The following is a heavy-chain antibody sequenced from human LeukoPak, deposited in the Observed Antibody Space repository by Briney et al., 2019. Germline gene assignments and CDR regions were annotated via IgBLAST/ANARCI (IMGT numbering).Heavy chain of an antibody. Sequence: PSETLSLTCTVSGGSTSGYYWSWIRQPAGKGLEWIGHIYTSGTTNYNPSLKSRVTMSIDTSKNQFSLKLSSVTAADTAVYYCAREGSSAYAWFDPWGQGTLVTVSS. D-gene: IGHD3-22*01. CDR3: AREGSSAYAWFDP. CDR2: IYTSGTT. V-gene: IGHV4-4*07. CDR1: GGSTSGYY. J-gene: IGHJ5*02.